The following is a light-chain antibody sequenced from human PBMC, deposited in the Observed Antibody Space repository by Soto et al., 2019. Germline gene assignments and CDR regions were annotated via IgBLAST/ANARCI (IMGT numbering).Light chain of an antibody. V-gene: IGKV1-39*01. CDR1: QTISSY. Sequence: DIQMTQSPSSLSASVGDRVTITCRASQTISSYLNWYQQKPGKAPKLLIYAASSLQRGVPSRFSGSGSRTDFTLTISSLQPEDFATYSCQQSYSTSITFGQGTRLEIK. CDR2: AAS. CDR3: QQSYSTSIT. J-gene: IGKJ5*01.